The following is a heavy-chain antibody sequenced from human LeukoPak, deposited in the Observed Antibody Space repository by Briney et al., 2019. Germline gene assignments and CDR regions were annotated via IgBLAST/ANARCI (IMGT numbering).Heavy chain of an antibody. D-gene: IGHD4-17*01. V-gene: IGHV1-46*01. CDR1: GYTFTSYD. Sequence: ASVKVSCKASGYTFTSYDINWVRQAPGQGLEWMGIVNPTGGSTTYAQKFQGRVTMTRDTSTSTVHMELSSLRSEDTAVYYCARGSYGDYKRMDDQGYWGQGTLVTVSA. J-gene: IGHJ4*02. CDR3: ARGSYGDYKRMDDQGY. CDR2: VNPTGGST.